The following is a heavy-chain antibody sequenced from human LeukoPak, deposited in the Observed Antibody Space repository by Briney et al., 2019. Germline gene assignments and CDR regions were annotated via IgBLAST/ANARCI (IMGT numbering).Heavy chain of an antibody. Sequence: GSLRLSCAASGFTFSSYGMHWVRQAPGKGLEWVAFIRYDGSNKYYADSVKGRFTISRDNSKNTLYLQMNSLRAEDTAVYYCAHIRYSSSWYPRSYWGQGTLVTVSS. CDR3: AHIRYSSSWYPRSY. D-gene: IGHD6-13*01. CDR1: GFTFSSYG. CDR2: IRYDGSNK. V-gene: IGHV3-30*02. J-gene: IGHJ4*02.